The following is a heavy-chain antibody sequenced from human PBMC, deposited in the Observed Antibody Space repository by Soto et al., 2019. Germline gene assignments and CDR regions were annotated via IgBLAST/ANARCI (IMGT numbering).Heavy chain of an antibody. J-gene: IGHJ6*02. V-gene: IGHV1-69*06. CDR3: VSEPLWFGELVSTYYYYYGIDV. Sequence: QVQLVQSGAEVKRPGSSVKVSCKASGGTFNSEGFSWVRQAPGQGLEWIGGIIPIFDTANYAQNFQGRVKIIADKPTTTAYMELSSLRAEDTAVYYCVSEPLWFGELVSTYYYYYGIDVWGQGTTITVSS. CDR1: GGTFNSEG. CDR2: IIPIFDTA. D-gene: IGHD3-10*01.